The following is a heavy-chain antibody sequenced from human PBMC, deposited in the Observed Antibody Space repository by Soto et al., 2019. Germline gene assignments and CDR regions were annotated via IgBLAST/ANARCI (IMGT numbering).Heavy chain of an antibody. CDR2: MSYDGSDT. CDR1: GFIFSNNG. Sequence: GGSLRLSCVGSGFIFSNNGMHWVRQTPGKGLEWVAFMSYDGSDTFYADSVKGRFTTSRDNSKNTLFLHMSNLRAEDTAMYYCAREECSDTSCYSTHFDSWGQGILVTVSS. D-gene: IGHD2-2*01. CDR3: AREECSDTSCYSTHFDS. J-gene: IGHJ4*02. V-gene: IGHV3-30*03.